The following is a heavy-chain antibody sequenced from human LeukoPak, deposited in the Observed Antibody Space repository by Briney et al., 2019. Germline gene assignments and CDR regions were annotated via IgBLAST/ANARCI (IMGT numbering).Heavy chain of an antibody. J-gene: IGHJ4*02. D-gene: IGHD1-26*01. CDR1: GGSISSYY. Sequence: SETLSLTCTVSGGSISSYYWSWIRQPPGKGLEWIGYIYYSGSTNYNPSLKSRVTISVDTSKNQFSLKLSSVSAADTAVYYCASVGRVGATGNDYWGQGTLVTVSS. CDR2: IYYSGST. V-gene: IGHV4-59*12. CDR3: ASVGRVGATGNDY.